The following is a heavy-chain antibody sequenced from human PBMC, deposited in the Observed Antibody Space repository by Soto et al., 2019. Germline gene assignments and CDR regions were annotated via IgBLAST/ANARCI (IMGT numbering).Heavy chain of an antibody. CDR1: GGSISSSSYY. Sequence: PSETLSLTCTVSGGSISSSSYYWGWIRQPPGKGLEWIGSIYHSGSTYYNPSLKSRVTISVDTSKNQFSLKLSSVTAADTAVYYCARPATVTPIGWFDPWGQGTLVTVSS. CDR3: ARPATVTPIGWFDP. D-gene: IGHD4-17*01. CDR2: IYHSGST. V-gene: IGHV4-39*01. J-gene: IGHJ5*02.